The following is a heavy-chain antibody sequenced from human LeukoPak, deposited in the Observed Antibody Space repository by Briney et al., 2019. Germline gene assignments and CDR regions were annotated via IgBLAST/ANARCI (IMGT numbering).Heavy chain of an antibody. D-gene: IGHD6-19*01. CDR1: GFTFSSYE. V-gene: IGHV3-48*03. CDR3: AGRGRLGDAFDI. Sequence: GGSLRLSCAASGFTFSSYEMNWVRQAPGKGLEWVSYISSSGSTIYYADSVKGRFTISRDNAKNSLYLQMNSLRAEDTAVYYCAGRGRLGDAFDIWGQGTMVTVSS. CDR2: ISSSGSTI. J-gene: IGHJ3*02.